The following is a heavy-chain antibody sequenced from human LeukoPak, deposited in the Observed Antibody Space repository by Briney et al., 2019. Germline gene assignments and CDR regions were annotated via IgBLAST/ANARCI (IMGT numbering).Heavy chain of an antibody. CDR1: SGSISTSNYY. J-gene: IGHJ4*02. CDR2: IFYSGST. Sequence: PSETLSLTCTVSSGSISTSNYYWGWVRQPPGKALEWIGNIFYSGSTYYNPSLKSRVTISVDTSKNQFSLKLSSVTAADTAVYYCAREAETYYFDYWGQGTLVTVSS. V-gene: IGHV4-39*07. D-gene: IGHD2-15*01. CDR3: AREAETYYFDY.